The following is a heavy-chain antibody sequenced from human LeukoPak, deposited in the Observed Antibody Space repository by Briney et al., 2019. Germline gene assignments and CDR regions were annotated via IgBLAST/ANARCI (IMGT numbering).Heavy chain of an antibody. V-gene: IGHV3-21*01. J-gene: IGHJ4*02. CDR1: GFTFSSYS. Sequence: GGSLRLSCAASGFTFSSYSMNWVRQAPGEGLEWVSSISSSSSYIYYADSVKGRFTISRDNAKNSLYLQMNSLRAEDTAVYYCARLGGDYEEERSPSFDYWGQGTLVTVSS. D-gene: IGHD4-17*01. CDR2: ISSSSSYI. CDR3: ARLGGDYEEERSPSFDY.